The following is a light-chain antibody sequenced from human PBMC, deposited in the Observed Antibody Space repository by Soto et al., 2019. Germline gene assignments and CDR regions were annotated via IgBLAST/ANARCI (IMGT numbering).Light chain of an antibody. Sequence: QSALTQPRSVSGSPGQSVTISYTGTSSDVGGYNYVSWYQQYSGKAPKVMIYDVSKRPSGVPDRFSGSKSGNTASLTISGLQSEDEADYYCCSYAASNTFVFGTGTKLTVL. CDR1: SSDVGGYNY. CDR3: CSYAASNTFV. V-gene: IGLV2-11*01. CDR2: DVS. J-gene: IGLJ1*01.